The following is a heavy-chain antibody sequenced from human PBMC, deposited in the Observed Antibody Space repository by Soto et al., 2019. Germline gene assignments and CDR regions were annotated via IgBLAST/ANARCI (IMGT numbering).Heavy chain of an antibody. D-gene: IGHD6-19*01. Sequence: QVQLVESGGGVVQPGRSLRLSCAASGFPFSTTGMHWVRQAPGKGLEWVAMISHDGGAKYYADSVKGRFTISRDDSKNTRYLQMNSLRPEDTAVSYCAKDLYSSGWYNYFDPWGQGTLVTVSS. CDR2: ISHDGGAK. CDR1: GFPFSTTG. CDR3: AKDLYSSGWYNYFDP. J-gene: IGHJ5*02. V-gene: IGHV3-30*18.